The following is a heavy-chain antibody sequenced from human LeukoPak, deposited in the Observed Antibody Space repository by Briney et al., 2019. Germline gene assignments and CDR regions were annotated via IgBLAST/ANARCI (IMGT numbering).Heavy chain of an antibody. V-gene: IGHV3-30-3*01. CDR2: ISYDGSNK. Sequence: PGRSLRLSCAASGFTFSSYAMHWVRQAPGKGLDWVAVISYDGSNKYHADSVKGRVTISRDNSKNTLYLQMNSLRAEDTAVYYCARPWGTTLEMATMGYYGMDVWGQGTTVTVSS. CDR1: GFTFSSYA. CDR3: ARPWGTTLEMATMGYYGMDV. D-gene: IGHD5-24*01. J-gene: IGHJ6*02.